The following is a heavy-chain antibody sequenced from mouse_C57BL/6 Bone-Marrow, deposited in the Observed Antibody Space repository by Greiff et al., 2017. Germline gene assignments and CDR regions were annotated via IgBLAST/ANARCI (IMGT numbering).Heavy chain of an antibody. D-gene: IGHD1-1*01. CDR1: GFTFSSYT. J-gene: IGHJ4*01. Sequence: EVKLQESGGGLVKPGGSLKLSCAASGFTFSSYTMSWVRQTPEKRLEWVATISGGGGNTYYPDSVKGRFTISRDNAKNTLYLQMSSLRSEDTALYYCARDFYYYGSSPYYYAMDYWGQGTSVTVSS. CDR3: ARDFYYYGSSPYYYAMDY. V-gene: IGHV5-9*01. CDR2: ISGGGGNT.